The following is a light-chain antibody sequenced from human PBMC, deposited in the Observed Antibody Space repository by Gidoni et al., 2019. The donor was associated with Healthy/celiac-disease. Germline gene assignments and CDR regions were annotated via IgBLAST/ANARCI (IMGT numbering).Light chain of an antibody. CDR2: DAS. J-gene: IGKJ5*01. Sequence: IQMTQSPSSLSASVGDRVTITCQASQDISNYLNWYQQKPGKAPKLLIYDASNLETGVPSRFSGSGSGTDFTVTISSLQPEDIATYYCQQYDNLPRTFXXXTRLEIK. V-gene: IGKV1-33*01. CDR3: QQYDNLPRT. CDR1: QDISNY.